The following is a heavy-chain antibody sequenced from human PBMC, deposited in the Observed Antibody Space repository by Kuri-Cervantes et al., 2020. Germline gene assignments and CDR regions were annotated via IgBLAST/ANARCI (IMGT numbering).Heavy chain of an antibody. CDR1: GGSIRSYY. Sequence: SQTLSLTCAVSGGSIRSYYWSWIRQPPGKGLEWIGYIYYSGSTNNNPSLKSRVTISVDTSKNQFSLKLSSVTAADTAVYYCARATYYHYSDRLGTFDYWGQGTLVTVSS. D-gene: IGHD3-22*01. V-gene: IGHV4-59*13. J-gene: IGHJ4*02. CDR2: IYYSGST. CDR3: ARATYYHYSDRLGTFDY.